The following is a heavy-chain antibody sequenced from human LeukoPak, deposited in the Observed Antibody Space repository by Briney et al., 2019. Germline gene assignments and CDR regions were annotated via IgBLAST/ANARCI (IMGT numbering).Heavy chain of an antibody. Sequence: GGSLRLSCAASGFTFSSYWMSWVRQAPGKGLEWVANMNQDGNEKYYLDSVKGRSTISRDNAKNSLYLQMNSLRAEDTAVYYCASPRGWHGYGAFDIWGQATMVTVSS. D-gene: IGHD6-19*01. CDR1: GFTFSSYW. J-gene: IGHJ3*02. CDR3: ASPRGWHGYGAFDI. CDR2: MNQDGNEK. V-gene: IGHV3-7*05.